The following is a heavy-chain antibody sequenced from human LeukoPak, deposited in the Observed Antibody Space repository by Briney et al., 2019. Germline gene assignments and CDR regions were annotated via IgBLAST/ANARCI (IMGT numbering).Heavy chain of an antibody. CDR2: IIPIFGTA. D-gene: IGHD3-3*01. Sequence: GASVKVSCKASGGTFSSYAISWVRQAPGQGLEWMGGIIPIFGTANYAQKFQGRVTITTDESTSTAYMELSSLRSEDTAVYYCARLKRSYYDFWSGFHDAFDIWGQGTMVTVSS. V-gene: IGHV1-69*05. J-gene: IGHJ3*02. CDR1: GGTFSSYA. CDR3: ARLKRSYYDFWSGFHDAFDI.